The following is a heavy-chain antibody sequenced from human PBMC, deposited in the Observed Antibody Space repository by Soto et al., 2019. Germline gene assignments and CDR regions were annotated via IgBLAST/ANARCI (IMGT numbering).Heavy chain of an antibody. CDR2: INAGNGNT. Sequence: QVQLVQSGAEVKKPGASVKVSCKASGYTFTSYAMHWVRQAPGQRLEWMGWINAGNGNTKYSQKFQGRVTITRDTSASTAYMELSSLRSEDTAVYYCARPSLSIAVTRGSYDAFDIWGQGTMVTVSS. CDR1: GYTFTSYA. V-gene: IGHV1-3*01. D-gene: IGHD6-19*01. CDR3: ARPSLSIAVTRGSYDAFDI. J-gene: IGHJ3*02.